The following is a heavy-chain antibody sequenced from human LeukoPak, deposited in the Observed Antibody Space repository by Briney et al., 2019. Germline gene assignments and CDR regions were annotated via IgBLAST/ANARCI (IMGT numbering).Heavy chain of an antibody. CDR1: GDSISSSGYY. J-gene: IGHJ4*02. CDR3: ARSSAYSYGPLNY. V-gene: IGHV4-30-4*08. Sequence: SETLSLTCTVSGDSISSSGYYWVWIRQPPGKGLEWIGYIYYSESTYYNPSLKSRVTISVDTSKNQFSLKLSTVTAADTAVYYCARSSAYSYGPLNYWGQGTLVTVSS. D-gene: IGHD5-18*01. CDR2: IYYSEST.